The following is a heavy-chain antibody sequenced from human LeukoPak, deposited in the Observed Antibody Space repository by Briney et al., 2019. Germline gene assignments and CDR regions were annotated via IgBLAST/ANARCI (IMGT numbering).Heavy chain of an antibody. CDR1: GFIFSNYA. CDR3: AKSRSGGGSCYNY. J-gene: IGHJ4*02. V-gene: IGHV3-23*01. Sequence: GGSLRLSCAASGFIFSNYAMSWVRQAPGKGLEWVSTISGSDDSTYYADSVRGRFTISRDDSKNTLYLQMNSLRAEDTAVYYCAKSRSGGGSCYNYWGQGTLVTVSS. CDR2: ISGSDDST. D-gene: IGHD2-15*01.